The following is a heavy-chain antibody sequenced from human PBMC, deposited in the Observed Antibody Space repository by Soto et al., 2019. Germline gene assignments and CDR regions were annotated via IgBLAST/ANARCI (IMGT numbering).Heavy chain of an antibody. J-gene: IGHJ5*02. Sequence: PGESLKISCKGSGYNFGGYWIVWVRQMPGKGLEWMGIIYPGDSDVRNSPSFQGQVTFSADKSISTAYLQWSSLKASDTAMYYCESPAYHYSDDLQDYFDPWGQGTLVTVSS. CDR2: IYPGDSDV. D-gene: IGHD2-21*01. V-gene: IGHV5-51*01. CDR3: ESPAYHYSDDLQDYFDP. CDR1: GYNFGGYW.